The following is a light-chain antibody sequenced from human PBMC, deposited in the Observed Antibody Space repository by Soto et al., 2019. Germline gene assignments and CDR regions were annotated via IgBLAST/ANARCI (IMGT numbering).Light chain of an antibody. Sequence: QSALTQPASVSGSPGQSITISCTGTSSDIGAYSYVSWYQQHPGKAPKLMIYEVNNRPSGISDRFSGSKSGNTASLTISGLQAEDEADYYCISYTSTSTLVFGTGTKGTVL. CDR1: SSDIGAYSY. J-gene: IGLJ1*01. CDR2: EVN. CDR3: ISYTSTSTLV. V-gene: IGLV2-14*01.